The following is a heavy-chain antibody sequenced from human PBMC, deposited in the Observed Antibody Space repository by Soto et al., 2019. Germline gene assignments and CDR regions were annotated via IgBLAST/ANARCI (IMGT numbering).Heavy chain of an antibody. CDR2: VYYSGST. CDR1: GGSVSSSSYY. V-gene: IGHV4-39*02. CDR3: ARDLPYGSGSYYLTGWFDP. D-gene: IGHD3-10*01. Sequence: PSETLSLTCTVSGGSVSSSSYYWGWIRQPPGKGLEWIGSVYYSGSTYYNPSLKSRVTISVDTSKNQFSLKLRSVTAADTAVYYCARDLPYGSGSYYLTGWFDPWGQGTLLTVSS. J-gene: IGHJ5*02.